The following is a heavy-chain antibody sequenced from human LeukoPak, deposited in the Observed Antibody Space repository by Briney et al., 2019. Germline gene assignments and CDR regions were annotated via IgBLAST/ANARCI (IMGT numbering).Heavy chain of an antibody. Sequence: PEGSLRLSCAASGFTFSSYAMSWVRQAPGKGLEWVSAISGSGGSTYYADSVKGWFTISRDNSKNTLYLQMNSLRAEDTAVYYCAKDLSSSWYQYYFDYWGQGTLVTVSS. CDR3: AKDLSSSWYQYYFDY. J-gene: IGHJ4*02. CDR1: GFTFSSYA. V-gene: IGHV3-23*01. CDR2: ISGSGGST. D-gene: IGHD6-13*01.